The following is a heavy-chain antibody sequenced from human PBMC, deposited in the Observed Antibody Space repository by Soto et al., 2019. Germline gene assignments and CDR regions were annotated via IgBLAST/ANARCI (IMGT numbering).Heavy chain of an antibody. D-gene: IGHD6-13*01. Sequence: SVKVSCKASGGTFSSYAISWVRQAPGQGLEWMGGIIPIFGTANYAQKFQGRVTITADESTSTAYMELSSLRSEDTAVYYCARGVAAAALGVWFDPWGQGXLVTVYS. CDR1: GGTFSSYA. V-gene: IGHV1-69*13. CDR2: IIPIFGTA. CDR3: ARGVAAAALGVWFDP. J-gene: IGHJ5*02.